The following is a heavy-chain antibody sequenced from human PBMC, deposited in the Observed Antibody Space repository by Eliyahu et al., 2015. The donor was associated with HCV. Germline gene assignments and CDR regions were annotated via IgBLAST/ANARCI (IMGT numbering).Heavy chain of an antibody. V-gene: IGHV3-23*01. Sequence: EVQLLESGGGLVQPGGSLXLXCAAXGFPFSSYAXSWVRQXPGKGLEWVSVIAGSGGSTYYADSVKGRFTISRDNSKNTLYLQMNSLRAEDTAVYYCAKVISSSWNPDYWGQGTLVTVSS. CDR3: AKVISSSWNPDY. D-gene: IGHD6-13*01. CDR1: GFPFSSYA. CDR2: IAGSGGST. J-gene: IGHJ4*02.